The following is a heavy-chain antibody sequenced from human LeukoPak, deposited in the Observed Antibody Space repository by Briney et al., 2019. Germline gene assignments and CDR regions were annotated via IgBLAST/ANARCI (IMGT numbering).Heavy chain of an antibody. V-gene: IGHV1-69*06. CDR2: IIPIFGTA. D-gene: IGHD5-12*01. CDR3: ARDGGSSGYDVKYNWFDP. CDR1: GGTFSSYA. Sequence: ASVKVSCKASGGTFSSYAISWVRQAPGQGLEWMGGIIPIFGTANYAQKFQGRVTITADKSTSTAYMELSSLRSEDTAVYYCARDGGSSGYDVKYNWFDPWGQGTLVTVSS. J-gene: IGHJ5*02.